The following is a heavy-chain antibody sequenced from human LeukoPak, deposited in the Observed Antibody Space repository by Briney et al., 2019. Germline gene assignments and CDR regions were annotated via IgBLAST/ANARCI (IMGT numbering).Heavy chain of an antibody. V-gene: IGHV3-21*01. CDR2: ISSSSYI. J-gene: IGHJ4*02. CDR1: GFTFSSYS. Sequence: GGSLRLSCAASGFTFSSYSMNWVRQAPGKGLEWVSSISSSSYIYYADSVKGRFTISRDNAKNSLYLQMNSLRAEDTAVYYCARVGELDSSSWDYWGRGTLVTVSS. D-gene: IGHD6-13*01. CDR3: ARVGELDSSSWDY.